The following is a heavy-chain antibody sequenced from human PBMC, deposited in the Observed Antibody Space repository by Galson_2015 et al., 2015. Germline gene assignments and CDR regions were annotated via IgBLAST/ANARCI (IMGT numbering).Heavy chain of an antibody. CDR1: GFTFSDYY. V-gene: IGHV3-11*01. CDR3: ASRALYDTGCFDY. Sequence: SLRLSCAASGFTFSDYYMSWIRQAPGKGLEWVSYISSSGSTIYYADSVKGRFTISRDNAKNSLYLQMNRLRAEDTAVYYWASRALYDTGCFDYWGQGTLLTVSS. J-gene: IGHJ4*02. D-gene: IGHD5/OR15-5a*01. CDR2: ISSSGSTI.